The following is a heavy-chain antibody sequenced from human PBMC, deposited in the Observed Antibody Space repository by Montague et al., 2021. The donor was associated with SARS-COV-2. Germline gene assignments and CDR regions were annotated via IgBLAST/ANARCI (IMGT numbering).Heavy chain of an antibody. CDR3: AVQPRDSSAWHPFDH. J-gene: IGHJ4*02. V-gene: IGHV3-33*01. Sequence: SLRLSCAASGFTFSTHAIHWVRQAPGKGLEWVAIMSHDGNYEHYADSVKGRFTISRDSSKNTLHLQMNSLTAEDTAVYYCAVQPRDSSAWHPFDHWGQGTLVTVSS. CDR2: MSHDGNYE. D-gene: IGHD6-19*01. CDR1: GFTFSTHA.